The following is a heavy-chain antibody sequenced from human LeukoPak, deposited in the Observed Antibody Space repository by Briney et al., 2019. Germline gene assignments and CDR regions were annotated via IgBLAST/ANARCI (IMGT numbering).Heavy chain of an antibody. Sequence: SETLSLTCTVSGGPISSYYWSWIRQPPGKGLEWIGYIYSSGSTKYNPSLKSRVTISVDTSKSQFSLKLSSVTAADTAVYYCARYYCSGGTCYHFDYWGQGTLVTVSS. D-gene: IGHD2-15*01. CDR3: ARYYCSGGTCYHFDY. J-gene: IGHJ4*02. V-gene: IGHV4-59*01. CDR2: IYSSGST. CDR1: GGPISSYY.